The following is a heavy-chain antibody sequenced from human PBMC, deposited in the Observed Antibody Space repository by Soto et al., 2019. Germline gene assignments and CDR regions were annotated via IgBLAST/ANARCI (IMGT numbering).Heavy chain of an antibody. V-gene: IGHV1-18*01. Sequence: ASVKVSCKASGYTFTGYGISWGRLAPGQGLEWMGWISAYNGNTNYAQKLQGRVTMTTDTSTSTAYMELRSLRSDDTAVYYCARSITGIGRYYYYMDVWGKGTTVTVSS. CDR3: ARSITGIGRYYYYMDV. J-gene: IGHJ6*03. CDR1: GYTFTGYG. CDR2: ISAYNGNT. D-gene: IGHD1-20*01.